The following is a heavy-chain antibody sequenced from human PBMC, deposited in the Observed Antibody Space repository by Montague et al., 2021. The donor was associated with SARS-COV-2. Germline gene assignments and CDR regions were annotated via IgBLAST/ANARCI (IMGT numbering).Heavy chain of an antibody. D-gene: IGHD6-19*01. J-gene: IGHJ2*01. CDR1: GGSISSGTYY. Sequence: SETLSLTCTVSGGSISSGTYYWGWVRQPPGKGLEWIGTINYSGKTHYNPSLKSRVTISVDTSKNQFSLKVTSVTAADTAVYYCARRAQWQLSWFFYLWGRGTLVTVSS. V-gene: IGHV4-39*01. CDR2: INYSGKT. CDR3: ARRAQWQLSWFFYL.